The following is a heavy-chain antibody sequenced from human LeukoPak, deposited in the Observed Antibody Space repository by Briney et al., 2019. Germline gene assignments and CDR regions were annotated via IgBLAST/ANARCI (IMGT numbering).Heavy chain of an antibody. D-gene: IGHD3-16*01. V-gene: IGHV4-34*01. CDR3: AGEVGGVLNYNWFDP. J-gene: IGHJ5*02. Sequence: SETLSLTCAVYGGSFSGYYWSWIRQPPGKGLEWIGEINHSGSTNYNPSLKSRVTISVDTSKNQFSLKPSSVTAADTAVYYCAGEVGGVLNYNWFDPWGQGTLVTVSS. CDR1: GGSFSGYY. CDR2: INHSGST.